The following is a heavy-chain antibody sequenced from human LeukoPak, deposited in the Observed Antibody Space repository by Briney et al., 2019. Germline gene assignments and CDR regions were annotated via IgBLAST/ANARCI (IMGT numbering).Heavy chain of an antibody. CDR1: GFTFSSYG. Sequence: GGSLRLSCAASGFTFSSYGMHWVRQAPGKGLEWVAFIRYDGSNKYYADSVKSRFTISRDNSKNTLYLQMNSLRAEDTAVYYCAKFGYSSSQYYFDYWGQGTLVTVSS. CDR3: AKFGYSSSQYYFDY. CDR2: IRYDGSNK. V-gene: IGHV3-30*02. D-gene: IGHD6-13*01. J-gene: IGHJ4*02.